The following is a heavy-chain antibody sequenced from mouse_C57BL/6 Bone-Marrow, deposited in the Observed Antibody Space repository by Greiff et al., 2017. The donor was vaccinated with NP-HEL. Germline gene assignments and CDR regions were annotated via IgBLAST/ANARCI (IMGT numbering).Heavy chain of an antibody. CDR2: IDPSDSYT. CDR3: ASRGWSFAY. J-gene: IGHJ3*01. Sequence: QVQLQQPGAELVRPGTSVKLSCKASGYTFTSYWMHWVKQRPGQGLEWIGVIDPSDSYTNYNQKFKGKATLTVDTSSSTAYMQLSSLTSEDSAVYYCASRGWSFAYWGQGTLVTVSA. CDR1: GYTFTSYW. V-gene: IGHV1-59*01. D-gene: IGHD1-1*02.